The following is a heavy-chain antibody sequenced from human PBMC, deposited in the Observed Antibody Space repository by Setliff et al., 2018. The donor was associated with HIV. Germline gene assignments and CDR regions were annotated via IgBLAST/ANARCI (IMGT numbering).Heavy chain of an antibody. CDR1: GVSLISANYH. CDR2: IYYNGTA. Sequence: SEILSLTCSVSGVSLISANYHWAWIRQPPGKGLEWIGSIYYNGTAYYNPSLKSRVTMSIDTSKSQFSLKLNSVTAADTAVYYCARPGSLFYWVDPWGQGTLVTVS. J-gene: IGHJ5*02. D-gene: IGHD3-3*01. V-gene: IGHV4-39*01. CDR3: ARPGSLFYWVDP.